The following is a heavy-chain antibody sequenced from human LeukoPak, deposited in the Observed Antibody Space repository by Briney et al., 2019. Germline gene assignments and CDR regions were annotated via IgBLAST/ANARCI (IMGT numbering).Heavy chain of an antibody. D-gene: IGHD3-22*01. CDR3: ARVSSGYYSHFDY. CDR2: IKQDGSEK. Sequence: PGGSLRLSCAASGFTFSRYWMSWVRQAPGKGLEWVANIKQDGSEKYYVDSVKGRFTISRDNAKNSLYLQVNSLRAEDTAVYYCARVSSGYYSHFDYWGQGTLVTVPS. J-gene: IGHJ4*02. CDR1: GFTFSRYW. V-gene: IGHV3-7*01.